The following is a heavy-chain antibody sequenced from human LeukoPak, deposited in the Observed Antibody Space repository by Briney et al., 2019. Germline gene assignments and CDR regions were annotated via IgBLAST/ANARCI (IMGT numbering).Heavy chain of an antibody. J-gene: IGHJ4*02. Sequence: PGGSLRLSCAASGFTFSDYGMNWVRQAPGKGLEWVSSISSSSSYIYYAHSVKGRFTISRDNAENSLYLQMDSLRAEDTAVYYCARSSITMIRGVSAVNYWGKGTLVSVSS. CDR1: GFTFSDYG. D-gene: IGHD3-10*01. CDR3: ARSSITMIRGVSAVNY. CDR2: ISSSSSYI. V-gene: IGHV3-21*01.